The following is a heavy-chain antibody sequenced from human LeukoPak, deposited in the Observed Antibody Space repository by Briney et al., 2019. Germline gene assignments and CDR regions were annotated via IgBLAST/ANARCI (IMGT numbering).Heavy chain of an antibody. J-gene: IGHJ4*02. CDR3: ARDPGTDSGWYEVYKRGMFDY. Sequence: ASVKVSCKASGYTFTSYYMHWVRQAPGQGLEWMGIINPSGGSTSYAQKFQGRVTMTRDTSTSTVYMELSSLRSEDTAVYYCARDPGTDSGWYEVYKRGMFDYWGQGTLVTVSS. V-gene: IGHV1-46*01. CDR1: GYTFTSYY. D-gene: IGHD6-19*01. CDR2: INPSGGST.